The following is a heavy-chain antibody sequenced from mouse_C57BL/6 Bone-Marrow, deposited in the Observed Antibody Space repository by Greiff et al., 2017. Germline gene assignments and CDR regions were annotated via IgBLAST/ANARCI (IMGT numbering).Heavy chain of an antibody. D-gene: IGHD2-4*01. J-gene: IGHJ4*01. CDR1: GFTFSDYY. V-gene: IGHV5-12*01. CDR3: ASGVYYDDDDAMDY. CDR2: ISNGGGST. Sequence: EVKLVESGGGLVQPGGSLKLSCAASGFTFSDYYMYWVRQTPEKRLEWVAYISNGGGSTYYPDTVKGRFTISRDNAKNTLYLQMSRLKSEDTAMYYCASGVYYDDDDAMDYWGQGTSVTVSS.